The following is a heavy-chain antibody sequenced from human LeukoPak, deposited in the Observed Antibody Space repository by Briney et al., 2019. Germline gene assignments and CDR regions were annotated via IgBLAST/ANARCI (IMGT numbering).Heavy chain of an antibody. V-gene: IGHV1-8*01. J-gene: IGHJ4*02. CDR3: AXXPXXXGYDY. D-gene: IGHD2-15*01. CDR2: MSPNSGDT. Sequence: ASVKVSCKASGYTFTSYDFNWVRQATGQRPEWMGWMSPNSGDTGYAQKFQDRVTMTRNTSISTAYLELSSLRSDDTAVYYCAXXPXXXGYDYWGPGTLVTVSS. CDR1: GYTFTSYD.